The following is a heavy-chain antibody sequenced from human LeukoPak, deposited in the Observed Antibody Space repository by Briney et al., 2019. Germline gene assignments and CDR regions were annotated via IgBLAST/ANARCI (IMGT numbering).Heavy chain of an antibody. CDR2: IYYSGST. Sequence: SETLSLTCTVSGGSISSSDYYWSWIRQHPGKGLEWIGYIYYSGSTYYNPSLKSRVTISVDTSKNQFSLKLSSVTAADTAVYYCARDTRDYYDSSGYYYYYYGMDVWGQGTTVTVSS. CDR1: GGSISSSDYY. J-gene: IGHJ6*02. D-gene: IGHD3-22*01. V-gene: IGHV4-31*03. CDR3: ARDTRDYYDSSGYYYYYYGMDV.